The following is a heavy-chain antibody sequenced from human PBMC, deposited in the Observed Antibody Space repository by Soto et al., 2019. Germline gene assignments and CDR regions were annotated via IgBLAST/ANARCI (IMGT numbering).Heavy chain of an antibody. CDR2: IYYSGST. V-gene: IGHV4-59*01. CDR3: ARPWQYSRGFFDY. J-gene: IGHJ4*02. CDR1: GGSISSYY. D-gene: IGHD6-6*01. Sequence: QVQLQESGPGLVKPSETLSLTCTVSGGSISSYYWSWIRQPPGKGLEWIGYIYYSGSTNYNPSLKSRVTISVDTSKYQFSLTLSSVPAADTAVYCCARPWQYSRGFFDYWGQGTLVTVSS.